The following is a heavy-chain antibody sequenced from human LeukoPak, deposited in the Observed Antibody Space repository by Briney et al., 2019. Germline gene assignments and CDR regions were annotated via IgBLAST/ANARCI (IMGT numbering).Heavy chain of an antibody. CDR2: INADTTGT. Sequence: GGSLRLSCTASGFTFDDYVIHWVRQAPGKGLEWVSLINADTTGTYYADSVKGRFTISRDNSKKSLYLQMNSLRVDDTALYYCAKGGYSGYEEGPYFFDIWGQGTLVTVSS. J-gene: IGHJ4*02. D-gene: IGHD5-12*01. CDR3: AKGGYSGYEEGPYFFDI. V-gene: IGHV3-43*02. CDR1: GFTFDDYV.